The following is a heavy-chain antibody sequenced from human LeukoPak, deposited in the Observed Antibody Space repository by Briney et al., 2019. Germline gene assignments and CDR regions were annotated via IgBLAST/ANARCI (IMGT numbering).Heavy chain of an antibody. J-gene: IGHJ5*02. V-gene: IGHV4-39*07. D-gene: IGHD3/OR15-3a*01. CDR3: ARVRRRDDYWPYWFDP. Sequence: PSETLSLTCTVSGGSISSSSYYWGWIRQPPGKGLEWIGSIYYSGSTYYNPSLKSRVTISVDTSKNQFSLKLSSVTAADTAVYYCARVRRRDDYWPYWFDPWGQGTLVTVSS. CDR1: GGSISSSSYY. CDR2: IYYSGST.